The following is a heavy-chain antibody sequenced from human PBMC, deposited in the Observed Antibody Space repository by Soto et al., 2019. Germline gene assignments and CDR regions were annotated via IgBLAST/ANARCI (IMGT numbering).Heavy chain of an antibody. Sequence: QVQLVQSGAEVQKPGASVKVSCKTSGYIFKNYGISWVRQAPGQGLEWLGWIYPKEDRANIAQNFQGRVTLTTDKPTSTAYIELRSLRFDDSAVYFCARDIDYDIDYWGQGTLVTVSS. V-gene: IGHV1-18*01. J-gene: IGHJ4*02. D-gene: IGHD4-17*01. CDR1: GYIFKNYG. CDR3: ARDIDYDIDY. CDR2: IYPKEDRA.